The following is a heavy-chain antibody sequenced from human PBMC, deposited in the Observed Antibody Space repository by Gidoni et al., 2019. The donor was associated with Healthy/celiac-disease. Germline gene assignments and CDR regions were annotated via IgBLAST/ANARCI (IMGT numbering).Heavy chain of an antibody. CDR2: IKSKTDGGTT. CDR3: TTGYGEPQRTPFDY. Sequence: EVQLVESGGGLVQPGGSLRLSCAASGFTFSTAWMSWVRQAPGKGLEWVGRIKSKTDGGTTDYAAPVKGRFTISRDDSKNTLYLQMNSLKTEDTAVYYCTTGYGEPQRTPFDYWGQGTLVTVSS. D-gene: IGHD3-10*01. V-gene: IGHV3-15*01. CDR1: GFTFSTAW. J-gene: IGHJ4*02.